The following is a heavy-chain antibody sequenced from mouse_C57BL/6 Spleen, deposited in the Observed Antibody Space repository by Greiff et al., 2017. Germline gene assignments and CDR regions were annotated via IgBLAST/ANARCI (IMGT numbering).Heavy chain of an antibody. D-gene: IGHD4-1*01. Sequence: QVQLQQPGAELVKPGASVKLSCKASGYTFTSYWMDWVKQRTGQGLEWIGMLHPNSGSTNYNEKFKSKATLTVDKSSSTAYMQLRSLTSEDSAVDSFARDWDGGYYFAYWGQGTTLTVSA. CDR3: ARDWDGGYYFAY. J-gene: IGHJ2*01. V-gene: IGHV1-64*01. CDR1: GYTFTSYW. CDR2: LHPNSGST.